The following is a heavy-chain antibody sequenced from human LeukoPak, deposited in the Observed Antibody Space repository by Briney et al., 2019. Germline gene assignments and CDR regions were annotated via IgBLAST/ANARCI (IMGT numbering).Heavy chain of an antibody. J-gene: IGHJ3*02. V-gene: IGHV4-34*01. CDR1: GGSFSGYY. Sequence: SETLSLTCAVYGGSFSGYYWSWIRQPPGKGLEWIGEINHSGSTNYNPSLKSRVTISVDTSKNQFSLKLSSVTAADTAVYYCARDPSNSRGTMVQGVTPHDAFDIWGQGTMVTVSS. D-gene: IGHD3-10*01. CDR3: ARDPSNSRGTMVQGVTPHDAFDI. CDR2: INHSGST.